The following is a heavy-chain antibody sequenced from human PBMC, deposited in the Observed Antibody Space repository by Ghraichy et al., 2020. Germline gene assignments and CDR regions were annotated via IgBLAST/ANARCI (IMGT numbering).Heavy chain of an antibody. D-gene: IGHD3-9*01. Sequence: GESLNISCQVSGFDFTTYWIGWVRQMPGKGLEWMGIIFPGDSETRYSTSFQGQVTISADRSISTAYLQWSSLRASDTAMYYCARSWFPVANYYFDYWGQGTLVTVSS. CDR2: IFPGDSET. J-gene: IGHJ4*02. CDR1: GFDFTTYW. CDR3: ARSWFPVANYYFDY. V-gene: IGHV5-51*01.